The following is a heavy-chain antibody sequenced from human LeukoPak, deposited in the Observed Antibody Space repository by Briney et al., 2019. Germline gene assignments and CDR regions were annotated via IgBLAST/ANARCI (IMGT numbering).Heavy chain of an antibody. D-gene: IGHD2-15*01. J-gene: IGHJ4*02. CDR2: IIPILGIA. V-gene: IGHV1-69*04. Sequence: ASVKVSCKASGGTFSSYAIIWVRQAPGQGLEWMGRIIPILGIANYAQKFQGRVTITADKSTSTAYMELSSLRSEDTAVYYCARGAGYCSGGSCYSYDYWGQGTLVTVSS. CDR3: ARGAGYCSGGSCYSYDY. CDR1: GGTFSSYA.